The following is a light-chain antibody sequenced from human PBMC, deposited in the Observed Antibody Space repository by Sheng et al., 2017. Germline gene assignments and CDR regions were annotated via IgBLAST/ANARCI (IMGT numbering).Light chain of an antibody. CDR3: QHRSSWPLT. Sequence: EIVLTQSPGTLSLSPGERATLSCRASQSVSSSYLAWYQQKPGQAPRLLIYDVSNRATAIPARFSGSGSGTDFTLTISSLEPEDFAVYYCQHRSSWPLTFGGGTTVEI. CDR2: DVS. J-gene: IGKJ4*01. CDR1: QSVSSSY. V-gene: IGKV3D-20*02.